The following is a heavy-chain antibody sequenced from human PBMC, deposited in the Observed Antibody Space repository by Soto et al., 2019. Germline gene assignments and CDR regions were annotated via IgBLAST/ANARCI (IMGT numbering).Heavy chain of an antibody. Sequence: GGSLRLSCAASGFTFSSYWMHWVRQAPGKGLVWVSRINSDGSSTSYADSVKGRFTISGDNAKNTLYLQMNSLRAEDTAVYYCARHYCSGGSCEYFDYWGQGTLVTVSS. CDR1: GFTFSSYW. CDR2: INSDGSST. J-gene: IGHJ4*02. CDR3: ARHYCSGGSCEYFDY. V-gene: IGHV3-74*01. D-gene: IGHD2-15*01.